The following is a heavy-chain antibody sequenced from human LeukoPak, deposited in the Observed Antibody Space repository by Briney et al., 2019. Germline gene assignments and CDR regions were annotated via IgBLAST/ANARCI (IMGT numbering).Heavy chain of an antibody. D-gene: IGHD6-13*01. J-gene: IGHJ4*02. CDR2: IYPGDSDT. V-gene: IGHV5-51*01. Sequence: GESLKISCKGSGYSFTNYWIGWVRQMPGKGLEWMGIIYPGDSDTTYSPSFQGQVTISVDKSSSTAYLQWSSLQASDTAMYYCASPYTTSWLNGFDYWGQGTLVTVSS. CDR1: GYSFTNYW. CDR3: ASPYTTSWLNGFDY.